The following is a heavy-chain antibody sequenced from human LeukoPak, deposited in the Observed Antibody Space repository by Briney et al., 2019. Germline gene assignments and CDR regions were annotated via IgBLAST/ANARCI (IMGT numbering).Heavy chain of an antibody. Sequence: SETLSLTGTVSGGSISSYYWSWIRQPPGKGLEWIGYIYYSGSTNYNPSLKSRVTISVDTSKNPFSLKLSSVTAADTAVYYCARVLSARFDYWGQGTLVTVSS. CDR3: ARVLSARFDY. CDR1: GGSISSYY. CDR2: IYYSGST. V-gene: IGHV4-59*01. D-gene: IGHD3-3*01. J-gene: IGHJ4*02.